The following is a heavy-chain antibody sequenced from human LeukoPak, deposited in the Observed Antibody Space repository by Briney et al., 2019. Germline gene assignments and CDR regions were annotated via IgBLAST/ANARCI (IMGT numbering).Heavy chain of an antibody. CDR2: INHSGST. CDR1: GGSFSGYY. CDR3: ARGRGRFDP. J-gene: IGHJ5*02. D-gene: IGHD3-10*01. Sequence: SETLSLTCAVYGGSFSGYYWSWIRQPPGKGLEWIGEINHSGSTNYNPSLKSRVTISVDTSKNQFSLKLSSVTAADTAVYYCARGRGRFDPWGQGTLVTFSS. V-gene: IGHV4-34*01.